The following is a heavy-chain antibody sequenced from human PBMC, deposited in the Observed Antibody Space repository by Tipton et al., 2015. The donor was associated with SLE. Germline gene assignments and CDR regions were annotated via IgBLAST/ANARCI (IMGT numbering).Heavy chain of an antibody. CDR1: GGSFSGYY. CDR3: ARMGYCVTAPCARDDAFHI. D-gene: IGHD2-15*01. CDR2: VNYTGST. V-gene: IGHV4-34*01. J-gene: IGHJ3*02. Sequence: AGLVKPSETLSLTCAVYGGSFSGYYWSWIRQPPGKGLEWIGEVNYTGSTNYVPSLKSRVTISVDTSKNQFSLKLSSVTAADTAVYYCARMGYCVTAPCARDDAFHIWGQGTMVTVSS.